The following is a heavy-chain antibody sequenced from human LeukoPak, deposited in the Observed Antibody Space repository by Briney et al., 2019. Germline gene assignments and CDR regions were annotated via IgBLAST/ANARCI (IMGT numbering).Heavy chain of an antibody. CDR1: GGSISSGGYY. CDR3: ARLGPHLDY. J-gene: IGHJ4*02. D-gene: IGHD7-27*01. CDR2: IYHSGST. Sequence: SETLSLTCTVSGGSISSGGYYWSWIRQPPGKGLEWIGYIYHSGSTYYNPSLKSRLTISVDRSKNQFSLKLTSVTAADTAVYYCARLGPHLDYWGQGILVTVSS. V-gene: IGHV4-30-2*01.